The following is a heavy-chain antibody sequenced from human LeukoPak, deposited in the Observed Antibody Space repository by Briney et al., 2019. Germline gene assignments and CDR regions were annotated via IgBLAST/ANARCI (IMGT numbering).Heavy chain of an antibody. J-gene: IGHJ2*01. V-gene: IGHV4-61*02. D-gene: IGHD6-6*01. CDR2: IYTSGST. CDR3: ARVAPGIPVVAARTEYFDL. CDR1: GGSISSSSYY. Sequence: SETLSLTRTVSGGSISSSSYYWSWIRQPAGKGLEWIGRIYTSGSTNYNPSLKSRVTMSVDTSKNQFSLKLSSVTAADTAVYYCARVAPGIPVVAARTEYFDLWGRGTLVTVSS.